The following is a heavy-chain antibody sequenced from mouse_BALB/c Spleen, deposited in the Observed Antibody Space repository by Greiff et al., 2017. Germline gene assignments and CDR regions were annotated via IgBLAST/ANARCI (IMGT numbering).Heavy chain of an antibody. V-gene: IGHV14-3*02. CDR2: IDPANGNT. CDR1: GFNIKDTY. J-gene: IGHJ3*01. D-gene: IGHD1-1*01. CDR3: ASPSYYGSISFAY. Sequence: EVQLQQSGAELVKPGASVKLSCTASGFNIKDTYMHWVKQRPEQGLEWIGRIDPANGNTKYDPKFQGKATITADTSSNTAYLQLSSLTSEDTAVYYCASPSYYGSISFAYWGQGTLVTVSA.